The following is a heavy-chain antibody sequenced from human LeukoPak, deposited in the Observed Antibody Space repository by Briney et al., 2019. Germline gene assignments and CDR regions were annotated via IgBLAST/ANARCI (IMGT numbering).Heavy chain of an antibody. CDR2: ITRDSIYT. Sequence: GGSLRLSCEASGLTFSSYSMNWVRQTPGKGLEWVSSITRDSIYTFYADSVKGRFTISRDNAKNSLSLQMNSLRAEDTAVYYCARDPYNGYYGDDYYYYMDVWGKGTTVTISS. CDR3: ARDPYNGYYGDDYYYYMDV. J-gene: IGHJ6*03. CDR1: GLTFSSYS. V-gene: IGHV3-21*01. D-gene: IGHD4-17*01.